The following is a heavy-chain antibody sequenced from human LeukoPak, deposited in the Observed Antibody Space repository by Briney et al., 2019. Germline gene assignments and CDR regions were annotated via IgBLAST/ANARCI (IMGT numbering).Heavy chain of an antibody. J-gene: IGHJ3*01. CDR1: GGSISSSSYY. CDR3: ARRVVGGSTFDV. D-gene: IGHD2-15*01. V-gene: IGHV4-39*01. CDR2: GYYSGST. Sequence: PSETLSLTCTVSGGSISSSSYYWGWIRQPPGKWLEWIGNGYYSGSTYYKPSLKSRVTISVDTSKNQFSLKLSSVTAADTAVYYCARRVVGGSTFDVWGQGTMVTVSS.